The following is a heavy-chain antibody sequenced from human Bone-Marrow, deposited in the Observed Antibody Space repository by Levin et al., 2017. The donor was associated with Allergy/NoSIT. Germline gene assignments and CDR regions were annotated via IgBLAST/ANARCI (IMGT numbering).Heavy chain of an antibody. CDR1: GDSVSTYY. J-gene: IGHJ4*02. CDR2: IYYSGKT. V-gene: IGHV4-59*08. D-gene: IGHD3-10*01. CDR3: ARRAPYASGSFYDY. Sequence: SETLSLTCTVSGDSVSTYYWSWIRQPPGKELEWIAYIYYSGKTNYNPSLKSRVTISLDTARNQISLKLTSVAAADTAVYYCARRAPYASGSFYDYWGQGTLVTVSS.